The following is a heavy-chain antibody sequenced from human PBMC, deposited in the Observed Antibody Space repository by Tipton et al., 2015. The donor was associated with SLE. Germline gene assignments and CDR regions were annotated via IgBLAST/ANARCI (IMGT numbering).Heavy chain of an antibody. CDR1: GFTFSSYW. D-gene: IGHD3-3*01. V-gene: IGHV3-74*01. CDR3: ARGGDVWSGYWY. J-gene: IGHJ4*02. Sequence: SLRLSCAASGFTFSSYWMHWVRQAPGKGLVWVSRINSDGSSTSYADSVKGRFTISRDNAKNTLYLQMNSLRAEDTAVYYCARGGDVWSGYWYWGQGTLVTVSS. CDR2: INSDGSST.